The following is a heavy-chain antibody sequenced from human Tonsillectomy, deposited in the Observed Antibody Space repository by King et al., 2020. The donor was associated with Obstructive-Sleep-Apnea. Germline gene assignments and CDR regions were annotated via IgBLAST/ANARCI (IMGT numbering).Heavy chain of an antibody. V-gene: IGHV4-34*01. CDR2: INHSGST. CDR1: GGSFSGYY. D-gene: IGHD2-21*02. Sequence: VQLQQWGAGLLKPSETLSLTCAVYGGSFSGYYWSWIRQPPGKGLEWIGEINHSGSTNYNPSLKSRVTISVDTSKNQFSLKLSAVTAADTAVYYCASGPYWGWGGDCYFLSYWGQGTLVTVSS. CDR3: ASGPYWGWGGDCYFLSY. J-gene: IGHJ4*02.